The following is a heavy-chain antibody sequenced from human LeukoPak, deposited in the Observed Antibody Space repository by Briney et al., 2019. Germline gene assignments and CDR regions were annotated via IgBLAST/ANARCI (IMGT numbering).Heavy chain of an antibody. Sequence: ASVKVSCKASGYTFTSYGISWLRQAPGQGLEWMGWISAYNGNTNYAQKLQGRVTMTTDTPTSTAYMELRSLRSDDTAVYYCARSYGSGSYYMDPMDPYYFDYWGQGTLVTVSS. CDR3: ARSYGSGSYYMDPMDPYYFDY. D-gene: IGHD3-10*01. J-gene: IGHJ4*02. CDR1: GYTFTSYG. CDR2: ISAYNGNT. V-gene: IGHV1-18*01.